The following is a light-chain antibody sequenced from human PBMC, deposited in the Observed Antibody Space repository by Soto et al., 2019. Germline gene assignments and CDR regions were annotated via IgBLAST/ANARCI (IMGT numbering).Light chain of an antibody. CDR1: SSNIGAGYD. V-gene: IGLV1-40*01. Sequence: QAVVTQPPSVSGAPGQRVTISCTGSSSNIGAGYDVHWYQQLPGTAPKLLIYGNSNRPSGVPDRFSGSKSGTSASLAITGLQVEDEADYYCQSYDSSLSSYVFGTGTKLTVL. CDR2: GNS. J-gene: IGLJ1*01. CDR3: QSYDSSLSSYV.